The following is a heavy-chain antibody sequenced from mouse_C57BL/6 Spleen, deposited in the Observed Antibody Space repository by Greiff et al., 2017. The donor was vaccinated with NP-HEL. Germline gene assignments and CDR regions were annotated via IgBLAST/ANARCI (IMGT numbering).Heavy chain of an antibody. J-gene: IGHJ3*01. CDR2: IDPSDSYT. V-gene: IGHV1-50*01. Sequence: QVQLQQPGAELVKPGASVKLSCKASGYTFTSYWMQWVKQRPGQGLEWIGEIDPSDSYTNYNQKFKGKATLTVDTSSSTAYMQLSSLTSEDSAVYYCARSMVTTEAWFAYWGQGTLVTVSA. D-gene: IGHD2-2*01. CDR3: ARSMVTTEAWFAY. CDR1: GYTFTSYW.